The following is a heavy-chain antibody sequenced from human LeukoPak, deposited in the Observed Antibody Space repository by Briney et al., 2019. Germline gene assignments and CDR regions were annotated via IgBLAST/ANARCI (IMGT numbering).Heavy chain of an antibody. CDR3: ARQITMVRGVIKVWFDP. CDR1: GGSFSGYY. D-gene: IGHD3-10*01. V-gene: IGHV4-34*01. Sequence: SETLSLTCAVYGGSFSGYYWSWIRQPPGKGLEWIGEINHSGSTNYNPSLKSRVTISVDTSKNQFSLKLSSVTAADTAVYYCARQITMVRGVIKVWFDPWGQGTLVTVSS. J-gene: IGHJ5*02. CDR2: INHSGST.